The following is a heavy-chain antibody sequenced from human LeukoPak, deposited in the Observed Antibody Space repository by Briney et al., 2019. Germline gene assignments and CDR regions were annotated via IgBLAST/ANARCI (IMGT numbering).Heavy chain of an antibody. V-gene: IGHV1-69*05. CDR2: IIPIFGTA. CDR1: GYTFTSHY. CDR3: ARGFQHYYDSSGYGAFDI. J-gene: IGHJ3*02. Sequence: SVKVSCKASGYTFTSHYMYWVRQAPGQGLEWMGGIIPIFGTANYAQKFQGRVTITTDESTSTAYMELSSLRSEDTAVYYCARGFQHYYDSSGYGAFDIWGQGTMVTVSS. D-gene: IGHD3-22*01.